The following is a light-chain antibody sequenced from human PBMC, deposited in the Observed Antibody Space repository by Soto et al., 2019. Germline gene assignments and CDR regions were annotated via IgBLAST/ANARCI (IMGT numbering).Light chain of an antibody. CDR1: SSDLGRSSS. J-gene: IGLJ3*02. CDR3: CAYVVGYTFVL. Sequence: QSALTQPRSVSGSPGQSVTISCTGTSSDLGRSSSVSWYQQYPGKAPKLIIYDAIQRPSGVPDRFSGSKFGNTASLTIYGLQAEDEAYYHCCAYVVGYTFVLFGGGTKLTVL. V-gene: IGLV2-11*01. CDR2: DAI.